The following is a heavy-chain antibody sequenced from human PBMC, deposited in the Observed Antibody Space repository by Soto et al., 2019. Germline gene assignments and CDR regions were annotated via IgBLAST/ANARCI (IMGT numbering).Heavy chain of an antibody. J-gene: IGHJ4*02. Sequence: QVQLQESGPGLVKPSQTLSLTCSVSGGSISSGDYYWSWIRRPPGKGLEWIGYIYYTGSTYYNPSLKSRVTISVDKSKNQFSLRLSSVTAADTAVYYCGRLPLTLFGVVRQDYWGQGTLVTVSS. V-gene: IGHV4-30-4*01. D-gene: IGHD3-3*01. CDR2: IYYTGST. CDR1: GGSISSGDYY. CDR3: GRLPLTLFGVVRQDY.